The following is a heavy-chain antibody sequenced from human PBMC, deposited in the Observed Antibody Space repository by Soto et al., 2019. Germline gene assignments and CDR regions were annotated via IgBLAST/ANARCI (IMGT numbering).Heavy chain of an antibody. V-gene: IGHV3-48*02. CDR2: ISSSIATI. J-gene: IGHJ4*02. CDR3: ARGGAARPDY. D-gene: IGHD6-6*01. CDR1: GFTFSKYG. Sequence: EVQLVESGGGLVQPGGSLRLSCAASGFTFSKYGMNWVHQAPGQGLAWVSYISSSIATIQYADSVKGRFTISRDNAKNSLYLQMNSLRDEDTAVYYCARGGAARPDYWGQGTLVTVSS.